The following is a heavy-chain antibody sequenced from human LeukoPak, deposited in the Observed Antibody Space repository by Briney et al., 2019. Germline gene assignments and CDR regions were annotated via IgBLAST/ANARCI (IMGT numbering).Heavy chain of an antibody. CDR1: GYTFTSYA. CDR3: ARAGSTMVRGVIIRFSGMDV. CDR2: INAGNGNT. D-gene: IGHD3-10*01. J-gene: IGHJ6*02. V-gene: IGHV1-3*01. Sequence: ASVKVSCKASGYTFTSYAMHWVRQAPGQRLEWMGWINAGNGNTKYSQKFQGRVTITRDTSASTAYMELSSLRSEDTAVYYCARAGSTMVRGVIIRFSGMDVWGQGTTVTVSS.